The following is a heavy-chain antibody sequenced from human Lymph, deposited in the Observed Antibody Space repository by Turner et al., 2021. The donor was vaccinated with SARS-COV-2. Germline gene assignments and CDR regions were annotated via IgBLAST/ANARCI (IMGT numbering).Heavy chain of an antibody. CDR3: ARMGSSSWYFDY. CDR1: GFTFSYYW. D-gene: IGHD1-26*01. CDR2: IKQDGSEK. V-gene: IGHV3-7*01. J-gene: IGHJ4*02. Sequence: EVQLVESGGGLVPPGGSLRPSCAASGFTFSYYWMSWVRQAPGKGLEWVANIKQDGSEKYYVDSVKGRFTISRDNAKNSLFLQMNSLRAEDTAVYYCARMGSSSWYFDYWGQGTLVTVSS.